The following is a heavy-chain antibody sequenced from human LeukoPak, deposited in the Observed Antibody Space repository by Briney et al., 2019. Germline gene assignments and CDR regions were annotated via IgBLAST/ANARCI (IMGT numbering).Heavy chain of an antibody. CDR1: GYTFTSYA. Sequence: ASLKVSCKASGYTFTSYAMNWVRQAPGQGLEWMGWIKTNTGNPTYAQGFTGRFVFSLDTSVSTANLQISSLKAEDTAVYYCARADSSGWPEGLVYFDYWGQGTLVTVSS. CDR3: ARADSSGWPEGLVYFDY. V-gene: IGHV7-4-1*02. D-gene: IGHD6-19*01. CDR2: IKTNTGNP. J-gene: IGHJ4*02.